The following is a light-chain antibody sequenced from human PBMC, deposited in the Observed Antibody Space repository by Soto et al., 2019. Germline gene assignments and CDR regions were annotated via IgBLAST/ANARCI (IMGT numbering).Light chain of an antibody. CDR3: SSYADSNNYV. CDR1: RSDVGTYNH. V-gene: IGLV2-8*01. CDR2: EVS. Sequence: QSALTQPPSASGSPGQSVTITCSGTRSDVGTYNHVSWYQQHPGKAPKLMIYEVSTRPSGVPDRFSGSKSGNTASLTVSGLQAEDEADYYCSSYADSNNYVFGTGTQLTVL. J-gene: IGLJ7*01.